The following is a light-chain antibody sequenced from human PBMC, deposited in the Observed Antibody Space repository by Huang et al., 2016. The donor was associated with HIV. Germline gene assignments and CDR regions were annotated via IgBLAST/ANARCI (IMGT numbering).Light chain of an antibody. CDR1: QSLSSSF. J-gene: IGKJ2*01. CDR2: SAS. CDR3: HQYGSSPPNT. V-gene: IGKV3-20*01. Sequence: IVLTQSPGTLSLSPGARATLSCRASQSLSSSFLAWFRQKPGQAPRLLIYSASSRAAGIPDRFGGSGSGTDFTLTINRLEPEDSAVYYCHQYGSSPPNTFGQGTKLEIK.